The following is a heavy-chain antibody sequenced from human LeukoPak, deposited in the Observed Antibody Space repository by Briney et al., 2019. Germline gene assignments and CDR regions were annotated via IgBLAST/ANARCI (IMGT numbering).Heavy chain of an antibody. D-gene: IGHD3-22*01. CDR3: ARGDYDRSLSEYFQH. Sequence: GGSLRLSCAASGFTFSSYSMNWVRQAPGKGLEWVSSISSSSSYIYYADSVKGRFTISRDNAKNSLYLQMNSLRAEDTAVYYCARGDYDRSLSEYFQHWGQGTLVTVSS. CDR2: ISSSSSYI. J-gene: IGHJ1*01. V-gene: IGHV3-21*01. CDR1: GFTFSSYS.